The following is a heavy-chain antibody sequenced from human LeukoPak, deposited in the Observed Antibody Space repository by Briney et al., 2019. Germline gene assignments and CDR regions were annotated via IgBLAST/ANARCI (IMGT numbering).Heavy chain of an antibody. V-gene: IGHV4-59*01. CDR3: AREGTQGVFDY. J-gene: IGHJ4*02. CDR2: IYYSGST. Sequence: PSETLSLTCTVSGGSISSYYWSWIRQPPGKGLEWIGYIYYSGSTNYNPSLKSRVTISVDTSKNQSSLKLSSVTAADTAVYYCAREGTQGVFDYWGQGTLVTVSS. D-gene: IGHD1-1*01. CDR1: GGSISSYY.